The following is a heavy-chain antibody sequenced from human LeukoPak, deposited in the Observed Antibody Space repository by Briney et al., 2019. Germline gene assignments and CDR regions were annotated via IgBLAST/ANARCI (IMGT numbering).Heavy chain of an antibody. J-gene: IGHJ4*02. CDR3: ARIGGVVRGVITS. CDR1: GYTFTGYY. D-gene: IGHD3-10*01. V-gene: IGHV1-2*02. Sequence: ASVKVSCKASGYTFTGYYMHWVRQAPGQGLEWMGWINPNSGGTNYAQKFQGRVTMTRDTSISTAYMELSRLRSDDTAVYYCARIGGVVRGVITSWGQGTLVTVSS. CDR2: INPNSGGT.